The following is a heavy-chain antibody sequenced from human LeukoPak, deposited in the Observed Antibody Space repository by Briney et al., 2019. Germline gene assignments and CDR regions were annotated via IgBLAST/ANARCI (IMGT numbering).Heavy chain of an antibody. V-gene: IGHV3-7*01. CDR3: AYTNNLKY. CDR2: IKHDGSEK. Sequence: GGSLRLSCAASGLTLSGQWMNWVRQAPGQGLDWVANIKHDGSEKYYVDSVKGRFTISRDDAKNSLSLQMNSVRSEDTAVYYCAYTNNLKYWGQGTLVTVSS. J-gene: IGHJ4*02. D-gene: IGHD3-16*01. CDR1: GLTLSGQW.